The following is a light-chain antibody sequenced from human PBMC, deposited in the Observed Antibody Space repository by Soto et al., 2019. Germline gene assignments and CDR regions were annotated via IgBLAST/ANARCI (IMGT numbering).Light chain of an antibody. Sequence: QSALTQPASVSGSPGQSITISCTGTSSDVGGYNYVSWYQQHPGKAPKLMIYEVSNRPSGVSNRFSGPKSGNTASLTISGLQAEDEADYYCSSYTGSSNVFGTGTKVTVL. CDR1: SSDVGGYNY. CDR2: EVS. CDR3: SSYTGSSNV. J-gene: IGLJ1*01. V-gene: IGLV2-14*01.